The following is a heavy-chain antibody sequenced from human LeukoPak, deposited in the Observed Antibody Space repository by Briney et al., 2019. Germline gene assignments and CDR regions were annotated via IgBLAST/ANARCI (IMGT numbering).Heavy chain of an antibody. Sequence: ASVKVSCKASGGTFSSYAISWVRQATGQGLEWMGWMNPNSGNTGYAQKFQGRVTMTRNTSISTAYMELSSLRSEDTAVYYCASAVYSSSWWDYYYYSMDVWGQGTTVTVSS. J-gene: IGHJ6*02. V-gene: IGHV1-8*02. CDR3: ASAVYSSSWWDYYYYSMDV. D-gene: IGHD6-13*01. CDR1: GGTFSSYA. CDR2: MNPNSGNT.